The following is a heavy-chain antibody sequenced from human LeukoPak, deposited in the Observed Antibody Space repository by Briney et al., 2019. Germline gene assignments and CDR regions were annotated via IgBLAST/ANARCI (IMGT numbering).Heavy chain of an antibody. CDR2: ISSSSSYI. CDR3: ARTYGGSYFDY. Sequence: GGSLRLSCAASGFTFSSYSMNWVRQAPGKGLEWVSSISSSSSYIYYADSVKGRFTISRDNARNSLYLQMNSLRAEDTAEYYCARTYGGSYFDYWGQGTLVTVSS. V-gene: IGHV3-21*01. CDR1: GFTFSSYS. D-gene: IGHD4-23*01. J-gene: IGHJ4*02.